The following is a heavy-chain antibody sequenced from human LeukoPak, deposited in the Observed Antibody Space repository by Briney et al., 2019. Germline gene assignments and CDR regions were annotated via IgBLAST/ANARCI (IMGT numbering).Heavy chain of an antibody. J-gene: IGHJ3*02. D-gene: IGHD1-26*01. V-gene: IGHV4-34*01. Sequence: SETLSLTCAVYGGSFSGYYWSWIRQPPGKGLEWIGEINHSGSTNYNPSLKSRVTISVDTSKNQFSLKLSSVTAADTAVYYCARRGSRRDAFDIWGQGTMVTVPS. CDR2: INHSGST. CDR3: ARRGSRRDAFDI. CDR1: GGSFSGYY.